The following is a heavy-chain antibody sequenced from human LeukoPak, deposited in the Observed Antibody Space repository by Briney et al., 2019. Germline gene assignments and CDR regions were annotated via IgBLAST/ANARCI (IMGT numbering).Heavy chain of an antibody. CDR2: IYSGGST. CDR3: ATDSPYYYDSSGLYGMDV. Sequence: SGGSLRLSCAASGFTVSSNYMSWVRQAPGKGLEWVSVIYSGGSTYYADSVKGRFTISRDNSKNTLYLQMNSLRAEDTAVYYCATDSPYYYDSSGLYGMDVWGQGTTVTVSS. D-gene: IGHD3-22*01. V-gene: IGHV3-66*01. CDR1: GFTVSSNY. J-gene: IGHJ6*02.